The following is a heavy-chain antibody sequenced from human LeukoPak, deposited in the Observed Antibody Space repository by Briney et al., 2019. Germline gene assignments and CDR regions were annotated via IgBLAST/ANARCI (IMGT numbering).Heavy chain of an antibody. J-gene: IGHJ4*02. Sequence: AASVKVSCKASGYTFTSYGISWVRQAPGQGLEWMGWISAYNGNTNYAQKLQGRVTMTTDTSTSTAYMELRSLRSDDTAVYYCARDPYYYDSSGYYPGHFDYWGQGTLVTVSS. CDR1: GYTFTSYG. CDR3: ARDPYYYDSSGYYPGHFDY. D-gene: IGHD3-22*01. CDR2: ISAYNGNT. V-gene: IGHV1-18*01.